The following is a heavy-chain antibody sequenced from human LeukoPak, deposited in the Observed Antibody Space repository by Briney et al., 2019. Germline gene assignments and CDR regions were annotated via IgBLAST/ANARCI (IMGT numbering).Heavy chain of an antibody. CDR1: GYTFTSYY. Sequence: ASLKVSCKASGYTFTSYYMHWVRQAPGQGLEWRRIINPSGGSTSYAQKFQGRVTMTRDMSTSTVYMELSSLRSEDTAVYYCARDFGAQLERRNWFDPWGQGTLVTVSS. V-gene: IGHV1-46*01. CDR3: ARDFGAQLERRNWFDP. CDR2: INPSGGST. J-gene: IGHJ5*02. D-gene: IGHD3-16*01.